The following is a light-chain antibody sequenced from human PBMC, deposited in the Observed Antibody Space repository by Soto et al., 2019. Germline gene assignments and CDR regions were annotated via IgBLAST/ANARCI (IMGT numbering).Light chain of an antibody. Sequence: QSVLPQSPSASASLGASVKLTCTLSSGHISYAIAWHQQQPEKGPRYLMKLNSDGSHSKGDGLPDRFSGSSSGAARYLTISSLQSEDEADYDCQTWCTCIVVFGGGTKLTVL. J-gene: IGLJ2*01. CDR1: SGHISYA. V-gene: IGLV4-69*01. CDR2: LNSDGSH. CDR3: QTWCTCIVV.